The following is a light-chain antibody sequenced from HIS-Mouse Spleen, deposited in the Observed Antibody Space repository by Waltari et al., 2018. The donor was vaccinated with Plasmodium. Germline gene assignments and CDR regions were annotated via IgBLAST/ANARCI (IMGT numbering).Light chain of an antibody. CDR2: DAS. V-gene: IGKV3-11*01. CDR3: QQRSNWPLT. CDR1: QSVSSY. J-gene: IGKJ4*01. Sequence: EIVLTQSPATLSLSPGERATLSCRASQSVSSYLAWYQQKPGQAPRLLIYDASNRATGIPARLRGSGSGTDFTRTISSLEPEDVAVYYGQQRSNWPLTFGGGTKVEIK.